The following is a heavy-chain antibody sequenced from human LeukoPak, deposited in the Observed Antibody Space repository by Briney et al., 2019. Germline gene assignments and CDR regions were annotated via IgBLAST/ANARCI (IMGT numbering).Heavy chain of an antibody. CDR2: ISYDGSNK. CDR3: ARDYILSYDY. J-gene: IGHJ4*02. CDR1: GFTVSSNY. Sequence: PGGSLRLSCAASGFTVSSNYMSWVRQAPGKGLEWVAIISYDGSNKYYADSVKGRFTISRDNSKNTLYLQMNSLRAEDTAVYYCARDYILSYDYWGQGTLVTVSS. D-gene: IGHD3-10*01. V-gene: IGHV3-30*03.